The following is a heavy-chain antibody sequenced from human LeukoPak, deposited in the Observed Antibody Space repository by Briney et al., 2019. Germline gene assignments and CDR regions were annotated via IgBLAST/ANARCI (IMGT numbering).Heavy chain of an antibody. CDR2: IIPIFGTA. V-gene: IGHV1-69*13. Sequence: SVKVSCKASGGTFSSYAISWVRQAPGQGLEWMGGIIPIFGTANYAQKFQGRVTITADESTSTAYMELSSLRSEDTAVYYCANKGRSGSYSSGMDVWGQGTTVTVSS. CDR3: ANKGRSGSYSSGMDV. D-gene: IGHD1-26*01. CDR1: GGTFSSYA. J-gene: IGHJ6*02.